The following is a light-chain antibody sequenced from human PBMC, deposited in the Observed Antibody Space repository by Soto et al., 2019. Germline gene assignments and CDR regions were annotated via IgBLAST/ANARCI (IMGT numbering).Light chain of an antibody. CDR1: QSVSSY. J-gene: IGKJ2*01. CDR3: QQRGNWPRT. V-gene: IGKV3-11*01. Sequence: EIVLTQSPATLSLSLGERATLSCRASQSVSSYLAWYQQKPGQPPRLLIYDASNRATGIPARFSGSGSGTDFTLTISSLEPEDFAVYYCQQRGNWPRTFGQGTKLEIK. CDR2: DAS.